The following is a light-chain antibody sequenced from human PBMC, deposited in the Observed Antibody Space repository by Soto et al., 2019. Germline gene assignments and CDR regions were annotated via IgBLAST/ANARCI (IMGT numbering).Light chain of an antibody. J-gene: IGKJ5*01. CDR3: QQFNSYPIT. CDR2: DVS. V-gene: IGKV1-13*02. CDR1: QDIRGA. Sequence: AIRVTQSPSSLSASVGDRVTMTCRASQDIRGALAWYQQKSGKPPNLLIYDVSTLEGGVPSRFSGSGSGTEFTLTISSLQPEDFGTYYCQQFNSYPITFGHGTRLEIK.